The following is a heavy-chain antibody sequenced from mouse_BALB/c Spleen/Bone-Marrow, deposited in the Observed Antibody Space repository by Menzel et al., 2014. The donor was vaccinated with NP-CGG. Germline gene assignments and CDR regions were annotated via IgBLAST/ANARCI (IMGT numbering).Heavy chain of an antibody. CDR3: ARDRELSYA. CDR2: IWAGGST. D-gene: IGHD3-1*01. Sequence: ESVTHLVAPSHCPSITGPVSGCSLIIYGVHWVRQPPGKGLEWLGVIWAGGSTNYNSALMSRLSISKDNSKSQVFLKMNSLQTDDTAMYYCARDRELSYA. V-gene: IGHV2-9*02. CDR1: GCSLIIYG. J-gene: IGHJ4*01.